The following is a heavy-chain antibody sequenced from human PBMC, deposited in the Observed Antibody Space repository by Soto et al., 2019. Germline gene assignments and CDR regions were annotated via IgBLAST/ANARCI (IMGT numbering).Heavy chain of an antibody. CDR2: IYYNGNT. CDR3: AKCGYSFTYLPFDS. CDR1: GGSISTSSYY. V-gene: IGHV4-39*01. Sequence: QLQLQESGPGLVKPSETLSLTCTVSGGSISTSSYYWGWIRQPPGKGLEWIGNIYYNGNTYYHPSLKSRVIISVSTSKNQFSLNLSSVTAADPAVYYCAKCGYSFTYLPFDSWGLGTLVVVSS. J-gene: IGHJ4*02. D-gene: IGHD5-18*01.